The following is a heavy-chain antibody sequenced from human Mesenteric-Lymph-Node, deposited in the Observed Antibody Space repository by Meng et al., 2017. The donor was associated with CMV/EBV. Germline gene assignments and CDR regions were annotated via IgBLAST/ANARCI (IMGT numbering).Heavy chain of an antibody. Sequence: GSLRLSCTVSGGSISSYYWSWIRQPPGKGLEWIGYIYYSGSTTYNPSLKSRVTISIDTSKNQISLKLTSVTAADTALYYCARGNYDDYYYGMDVWGQGTTVTVSS. J-gene: IGHJ6*02. D-gene: IGHD1-7*01. CDR1: GGSISSYY. V-gene: IGHV4-59*01. CDR3: ARGNYDDYYYGMDV. CDR2: IYYSGST.